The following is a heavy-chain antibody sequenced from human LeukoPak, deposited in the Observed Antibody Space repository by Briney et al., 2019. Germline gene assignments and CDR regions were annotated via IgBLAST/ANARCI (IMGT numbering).Heavy chain of an antibody. CDR1: GGSFSGYY. CDR2: INHSGST. V-gene: IGHV4-34*01. J-gene: IGHJ5*02. D-gene: IGHD6-19*01. CDR3: ARERYSSGPTLFDP. Sequence: SETLSLTCAVYGGSFSGYYWSWIRQPPGKGLEWIGEINHSGSTNYNPSLKSRVTISVDTSKNQFSLKLSSVTAADTAVYYCARERYSSGPTLFDPRGQGTLVTVSS.